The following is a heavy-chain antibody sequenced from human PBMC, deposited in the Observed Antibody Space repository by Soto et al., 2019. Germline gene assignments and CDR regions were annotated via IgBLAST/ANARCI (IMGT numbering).Heavy chain of an antibody. CDR2: ISSSSSTI. Sequence: PGGSLRLSCAASGFTFSSYSMNWVRQAPGKGLEWVSYISSSSSTIYYADSVKGRFTISRDNAKNSLYLHMNSLRDEDTAVYNCARDQGGVWGYFDYWGQGTLVTVSS. CDR3: ARDQGGVWGYFDY. D-gene: IGHD1-26*01. J-gene: IGHJ4*01. V-gene: IGHV3-48*02. CDR1: GFTFSSYS.